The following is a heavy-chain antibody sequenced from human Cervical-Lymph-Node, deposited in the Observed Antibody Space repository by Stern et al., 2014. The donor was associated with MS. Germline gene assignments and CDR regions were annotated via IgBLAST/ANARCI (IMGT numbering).Heavy chain of an antibody. CDR1: SGFIGNNY. CDR2: LYYSGSP. D-gene: IGHD3-16*02. Sequence: QVQLQESGPGLVKPSETLSLMCSVSSGFIGNNYWSWIRQPPGKGLEWIGHLYYSGSPYFNPSLKSRVTISLDTSKNQLSLRLSSVTAADTAVYYCARAGPYDYIWGNFRHRAFYFDSWGQEALVTVSS. V-gene: IGHV4-59*01. CDR3: ARAGPYDYIWGNFRHRAFYFDS. J-gene: IGHJ4*02.